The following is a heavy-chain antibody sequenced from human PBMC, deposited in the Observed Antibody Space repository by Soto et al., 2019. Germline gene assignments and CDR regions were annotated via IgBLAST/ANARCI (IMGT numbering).Heavy chain of an antibody. CDR2: ISSSGSTI. D-gene: IGHD6-13*01. CDR1: GFTFSSYE. V-gene: IGHV3-48*03. J-gene: IGHJ6*02. CDR3: ARDQEAGSFFPYYYGMDV. Sequence: PGGSPRLSCATSGFTFSSYEMNWVRQAPGKGLEWVSYISSSGSTIYYADSVKGRFTISRDNAKNSLYLQMDSLRAEDTAVYYCARDQEAGSFFPYYYGMDVWGQGTTVTVSS.